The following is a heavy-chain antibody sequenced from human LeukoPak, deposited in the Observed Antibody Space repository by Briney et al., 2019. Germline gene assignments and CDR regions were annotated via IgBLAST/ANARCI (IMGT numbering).Heavy chain of an antibody. J-gene: IGHJ3*02. CDR1: GGSISSYY. CDR3: ARIGGSAFDI. D-gene: IGHD3-3*01. Sequence: PETLSLTCTVSGGSISSYYWSWIRQPPGKGLEWIGYIYYSGSTNYNPSLKSRVTISVDTSKNQFSLKLSSVTAADTAVYYCARIGGSAFDIWGQGTMVTVSS. V-gene: IGHV4-59*08. CDR2: IYYSGST.